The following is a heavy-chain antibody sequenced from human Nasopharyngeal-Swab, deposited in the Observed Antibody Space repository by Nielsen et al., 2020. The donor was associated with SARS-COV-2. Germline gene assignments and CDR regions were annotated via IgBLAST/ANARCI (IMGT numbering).Heavy chain of an antibody. CDR2: ISHNSGT. V-gene: IGHV4-59*11. CDR1: GVSITSQY. Sequence: GSLRLSCTVSGVSITSQYWSWIRQPPGKGLEWIGYISHNSGTSYNPSLKSRVTMFMDTSKNQFSLRLRSVSAADTAVYSCAKEGATGWFDPWGQGTLVTVSS. J-gene: IGHJ5*02. CDR3: AKEGATGWFDP.